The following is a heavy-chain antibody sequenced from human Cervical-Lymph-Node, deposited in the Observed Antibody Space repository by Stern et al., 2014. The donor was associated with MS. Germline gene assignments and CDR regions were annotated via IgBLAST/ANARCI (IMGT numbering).Heavy chain of an antibody. V-gene: IGHV3-7*01. Sequence: VQLVQSGGGLVQPGGSLRLSCVASGFTFRTYWMAWVRQAPGRGLEWVANLMPDGSEKFYVGSVKGRFTISRDNAKNSLFLQMNNLKAEDTALYYCARDPNYGDYQDYWGQGTLVTVSS. CDR1: GFTFRTYW. CDR3: ARDPNYGDYQDY. CDR2: LMPDGSEK. J-gene: IGHJ4*02. D-gene: IGHD4-17*01.